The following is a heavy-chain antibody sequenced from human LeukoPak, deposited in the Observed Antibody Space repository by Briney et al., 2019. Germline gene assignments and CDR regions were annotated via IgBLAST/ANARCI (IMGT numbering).Heavy chain of an antibody. Sequence: ASVKVSCKASGYTFTGYYMHWVRQAPGQGLEWMGRINPNSGGTNYAQKFQGRVTMTTDTSTSTAYMELRSLRSDDTAVYYCAREKYDYGYDYWGQGTLVTVSS. CDR3: AREKYDYGYDY. D-gene: IGHD4/OR15-4a*01. J-gene: IGHJ4*02. V-gene: IGHV1-2*06. CDR2: INPNSGGT. CDR1: GYTFTGYY.